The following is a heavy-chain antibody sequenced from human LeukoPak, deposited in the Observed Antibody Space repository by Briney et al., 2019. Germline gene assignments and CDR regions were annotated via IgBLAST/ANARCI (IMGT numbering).Heavy chain of an antibody. CDR1: GFTFSSYW. Sequence: PGGSLRLSCAASGFTFSSYWMSWVRQPPGKGLEWIGEINHSGSTNYNPSLKSRVTISVDTSKNQFSLKLSSVTAADTAVYYCAEYHLDCSSTSCSAGWFDPWGQGTLVTVSS. CDR2: INHSGST. CDR3: AEYHLDCSSTSCSAGWFDP. D-gene: IGHD2-2*01. J-gene: IGHJ5*02. V-gene: IGHV4-34*08.